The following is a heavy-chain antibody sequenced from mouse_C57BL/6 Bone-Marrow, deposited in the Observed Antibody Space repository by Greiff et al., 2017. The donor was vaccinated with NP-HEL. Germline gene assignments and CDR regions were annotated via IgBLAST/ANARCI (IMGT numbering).Heavy chain of an antibody. V-gene: IGHV7-3*01. Sequence: EVQLQESGGGLVQPGGSLSLSCAASGFTFTDYYMSWVRQPPGKALEWLGFIRNKANGYTTEYSASVKGRFTISRDNSQSILYLQMNALRAEDSATYYCARSYYGSSFDYWGQGTSVTVSS. CDR3: ARSYYGSSFDY. CDR1: GFTFTDYY. CDR2: IRNKANGYTT. J-gene: IGHJ4*01. D-gene: IGHD1-1*01.